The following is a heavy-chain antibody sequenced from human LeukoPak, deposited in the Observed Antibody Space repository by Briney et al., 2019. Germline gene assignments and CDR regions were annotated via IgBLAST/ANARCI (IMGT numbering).Heavy chain of an antibody. Sequence: GGPLRLSCAASGFTFSDYCMSWIRQAPGKGLEWVSYISSSGSTIYYADSVKGRFTISRDNAKNSLYLQMNSLRAEDTAVYYCARPAFGVVPYYYYGMDVWGQGTTVTVSS. CDR2: ISSSGSTI. D-gene: IGHD3-3*01. V-gene: IGHV3-11*01. J-gene: IGHJ6*02. CDR1: GFTFSDYC. CDR3: ARPAFGVVPYYYYGMDV.